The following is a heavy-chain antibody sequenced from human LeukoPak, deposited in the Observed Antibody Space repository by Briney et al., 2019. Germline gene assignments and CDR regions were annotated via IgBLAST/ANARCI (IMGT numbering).Heavy chain of an antibody. D-gene: IGHD3-9*01. CDR2: IYHSGST. Sequence: NPSETLSLTCAVSGGSISSSNWWSWVRQPPGKGLEWIGEIYHSGSTNYNPSLKSRVTISVDKSKNQFSLKLSSVTAADTAVYYCARVSPYYDILTGYYKTYYYYYGMDVWGQGTTVTVSS. CDR3: ARVSPYYDILTGYYKTYYYYYGMDV. CDR1: GGSISSSNW. J-gene: IGHJ6*02. V-gene: IGHV4-4*02.